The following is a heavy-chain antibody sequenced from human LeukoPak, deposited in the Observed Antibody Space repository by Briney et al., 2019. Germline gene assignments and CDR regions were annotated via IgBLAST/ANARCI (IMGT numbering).Heavy chain of an antibody. CDR3: ASGDNYDRSGPYYFDY. CDR2: TNPNSGGT. J-gene: IGHJ4*02. D-gene: IGHD3-22*01. CDR1: GYTFTGYY. V-gene: IGHV1-2*02. Sequence: GASVKVSCKTSGYTFTGYYLHWVRQAPGQGLEWMGWTNPNSGGTNYAQKFQGRVTMTRDTSISTAYMELSRLRSDDTAVYYCASGDNYDRSGPYYFDYWGQGTLVTVSS.